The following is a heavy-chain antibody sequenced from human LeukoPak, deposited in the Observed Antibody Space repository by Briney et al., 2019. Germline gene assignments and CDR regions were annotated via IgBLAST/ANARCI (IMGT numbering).Heavy chain of an antibody. V-gene: IGHV3-64D*06. Sequence: GGSLRLSCSVSGFTFSTYVMHWVRQAPGKGLEYVSAISSNGDNTYYADSVKGRFTISRDNSKNTLYLQMSSLRADDTAVHYCVRGTGGWGQGTLVTVSS. CDR3: VRGTGG. J-gene: IGHJ4*02. CDR1: GFTFSTYV. CDR2: ISSNGDNT.